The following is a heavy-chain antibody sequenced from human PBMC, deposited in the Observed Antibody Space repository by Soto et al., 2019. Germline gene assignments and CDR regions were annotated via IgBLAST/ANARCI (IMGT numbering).Heavy chain of an antibody. D-gene: IGHD3-10*01. CDR3: ARGRPRLLWFGESGLAYYYGMDV. CDR1: GGSFSGYY. CDR2: INHSGST. V-gene: IGHV4-34*01. J-gene: IGHJ6*02. Sequence: QVQLQQWGAGLLKPSETLSLTCAVYGGSFSGYYWSWIRQPPGKGLEWIGEINHSGSTNYNPSLKSRVTISVDTSKNQFSLKLSSVTAADTAVYYCARGRPRLLWFGESGLAYYYGMDVWGQGTTVTVSS.